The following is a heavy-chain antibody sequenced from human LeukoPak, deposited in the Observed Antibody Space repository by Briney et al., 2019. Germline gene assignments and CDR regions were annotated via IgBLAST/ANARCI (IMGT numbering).Heavy chain of an antibody. Sequence: PGGSLRLSCVASGFTLSSNWMHWVCQAPGKGLVWVSRINSDGSSTSYADSVKGRFTISRDNAKNTLYLQMNSLRAEDTAVYFCASQGATSKFDYWGQGTQVNVSS. D-gene: IGHD1-26*01. V-gene: IGHV3-74*01. CDR3: ASQGATSKFDY. J-gene: IGHJ4*02. CDR2: INSDGSST. CDR1: GFTLSSNW.